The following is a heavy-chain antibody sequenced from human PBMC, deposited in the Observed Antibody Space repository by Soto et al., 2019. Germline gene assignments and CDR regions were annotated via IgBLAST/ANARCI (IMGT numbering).Heavy chain of an antibody. D-gene: IGHD6-13*01. Sequence: SETLFPTCTVSDGSLISYYWSWIRQPPGKGLEWIGYIYYSGSTNYNPSLKSRVTISVDTSKNQFSLKLSSVTAADTAVYYCARDGRIAAAGTNSYMDVWGKGTTVTGSS. CDR2: IYYSGST. CDR1: DGSLISYY. J-gene: IGHJ6*03. CDR3: ARDGRIAAAGTNSYMDV. V-gene: IGHV4-59*01.